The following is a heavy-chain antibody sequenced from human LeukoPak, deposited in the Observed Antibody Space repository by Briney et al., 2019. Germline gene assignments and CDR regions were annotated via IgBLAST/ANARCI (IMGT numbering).Heavy chain of an antibody. D-gene: IGHD3-22*01. J-gene: IGHJ4*02. V-gene: IGHV3-30*02. CDR1: GFIFSSYG. Sequence: GSLRLSCAASGFIFSSYGMHWVRQAPGKGLEWVAFIRYDGSNKYHADSVKGRFTISRDNSKNTLYLQMNSLRAEDTAVYYCAKTMSPYYYDSSGFWGQGTLVTVSS. CDR3: AKTMSPYYYDSSGF. CDR2: IRYDGSNK.